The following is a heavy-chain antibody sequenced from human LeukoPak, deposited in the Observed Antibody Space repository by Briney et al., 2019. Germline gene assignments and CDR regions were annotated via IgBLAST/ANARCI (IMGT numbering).Heavy chain of an antibody. J-gene: IGHJ1*01. CDR1: GFTFSSYA. CDR2: ISKNGDST. D-gene: IGHD4-17*01. V-gene: IGHV3-64*01. Sequence: PGGSLRLSCAASGFTFSSYAMHWIRQAPGKGREYVSAISKNGDSTFHAISVKGRFTISRDNSKNTLYLQMGSLRPEDMAVYYCARMDYSDQFFQHWGQGSLVTVSS. CDR3: ARMDYSDQFFQH.